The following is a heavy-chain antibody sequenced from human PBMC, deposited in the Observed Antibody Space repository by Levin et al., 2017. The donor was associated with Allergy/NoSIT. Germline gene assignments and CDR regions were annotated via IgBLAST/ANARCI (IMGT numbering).Heavy chain of an antibody. Sequence: ASVKVSCKASGYTFTSYGISWVRQAPGQGLEWMGWISAYNGNTNYAQKLQGRVTMTTDTSTSTAYMELRSLRSDDTAVYYCARSDRLWEWLRGWFDPWGQGTLVTVSS. CDR2: ISAYNGNT. D-gene: IGHD3-3*01. V-gene: IGHV1-18*01. J-gene: IGHJ5*02. CDR3: ARSDRLWEWLRGWFDP. CDR1: GYTFTSYG.